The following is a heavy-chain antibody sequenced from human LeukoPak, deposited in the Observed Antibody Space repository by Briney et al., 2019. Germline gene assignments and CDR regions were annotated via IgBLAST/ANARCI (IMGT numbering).Heavy chain of an antibody. CDR3: ARHEDSTSFDY. CDR1: GYRFTSYW. V-gene: IGHV5-51*01. CDR2: IYPGDSDT. D-gene: IGHD2-21*01. J-gene: IGHJ4*02. Sequence: GESLKISCKGSGYRFTSYWIGWVRHMPGKGLEWMGIIYPGDSDTRYSPSFQGQVTVSADKSTSTAYLQWSSLKASDTATYYCARHEDSTSFDYWGQGTLVTVSP.